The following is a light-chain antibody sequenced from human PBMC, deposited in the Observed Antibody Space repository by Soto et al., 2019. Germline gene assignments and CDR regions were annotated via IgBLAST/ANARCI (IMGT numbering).Light chain of an antibody. Sequence: QSALTQPASVSGSPGQSITISCTGTSSDVGGYNSVCWYQQHPDKAPKLMIYDVSNRPSGVSNRFSGSKSGNTASLTISGLQAEDEADYYCSSYTSSSTLVFGGGTKLTVL. CDR3: SSYTSSSTLV. J-gene: IGLJ2*01. V-gene: IGLV2-14*03. CDR1: SSDVGGYNS. CDR2: DVS.